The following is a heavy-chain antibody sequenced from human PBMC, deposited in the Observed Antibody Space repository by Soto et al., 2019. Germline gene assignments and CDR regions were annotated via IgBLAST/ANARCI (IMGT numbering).Heavy chain of an antibody. Sequence: EVQLVESGGGLVQPGGSLRLSCAASGFTFSSYEMNWVRQAPGKGLEWVSYISSSGSTIYYADSVKGRFTISRDNAKNSLYLQMNSLRAEDTAVYYCARDQGRRRGYSYAEAVDYWGQGTLVTVSS. D-gene: IGHD5-18*01. CDR1: GFTFSSYE. V-gene: IGHV3-48*03. J-gene: IGHJ4*02. CDR2: ISSSGSTI. CDR3: ARDQGRRRGYSYAEAVDY.